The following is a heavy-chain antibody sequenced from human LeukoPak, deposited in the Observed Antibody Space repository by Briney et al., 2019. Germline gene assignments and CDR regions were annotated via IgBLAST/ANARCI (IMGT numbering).Heavy chain of an antibody. D-gene: IGHD1-26*01. CDR3: ARVGSRGYYFDY. V-gene: IGHV3-11*06. J-gene: IGHJ4*02. Sequence: PGGSLRLSCASSGFTFSDYYMSWIRQAPGKGLEWVSHISGSSTYTNYADSVKGRFTISRDNANNSLYLQMNSLTAVDTAVFYCARVGSRGYYFDYWGQGTLVSASS. CDR2: ISGSSTYT. CDR1: GFTFSDYY.